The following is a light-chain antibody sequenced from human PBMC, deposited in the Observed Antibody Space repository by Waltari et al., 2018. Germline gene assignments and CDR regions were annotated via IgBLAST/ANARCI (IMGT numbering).Light chain of an antibody. CDR1: SSDVGHFKR. Sequence: QSALTQPASVSGSPGQSITIPCTGTSSDVGHFKRVPCYQQHPGKAPKLRIYAVSKRPSGVSDRFSGYKSGDMASLTISGLQPEDEAEYFCSSYAGSSKGVFGGGTNVTVL. CDR2: AVS. V-gene: IGLV2-23*02. CDR3: SSYAGSSKGV. J-gene: IGLJ2*01.